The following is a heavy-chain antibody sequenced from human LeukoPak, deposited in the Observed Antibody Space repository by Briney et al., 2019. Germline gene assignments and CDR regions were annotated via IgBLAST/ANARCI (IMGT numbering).Heavy chain of an antibody. CDR1: GGSISSYY. CDR3: ARGGAVAGWFDP. CDR2: IYTSGST. J-gene: IGHJ5*02. Sequence: SETLSLTCTVSGGSISSYYWSWIRQPAGKGLEWIGRIYTSGSTNYNPSLKSRVTMSVDTSKNQFSLKLSSVTAADTAVYHCARGGAVAGWFDPWGQGTLVTVSS. D-gene: IGHD6-19*01. V-gene: IGHV4-4*07.